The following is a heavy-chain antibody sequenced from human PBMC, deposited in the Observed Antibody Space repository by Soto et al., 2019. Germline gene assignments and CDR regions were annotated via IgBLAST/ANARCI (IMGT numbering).Heavy chain of an antibody. D-gene: IGHD3-10*01. CDR2: IYWDDDE. J-gene: IGHJ6*02. CDR3: VRNWRYYGGDYYDGMDA. Sequence: ITLKESGPTLVKPTQTLTLTCTFSGFSLNTGGVGVAWVRQPRGKAMEWLALIYWDDDERYRPSLRSRLNITKDTINNQVVLTMTNMDPEDTATYYCVRNWRYYGGDYYDGMDAWGQGTTVTVSS. V-gene: IGHV2-5*02. CDR1: GFSLNTGGVG.